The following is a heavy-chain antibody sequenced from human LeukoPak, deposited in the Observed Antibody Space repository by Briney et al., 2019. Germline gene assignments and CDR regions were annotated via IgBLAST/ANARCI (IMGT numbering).Heavy chain of an antibody. V-gene: IGHV4-34*01. CDR3: ARDYRSTIGGEYGMDV. D-gene: IGHD3-16*01. CDR1: GGPFSGYY. Sequence: PSETLSLTCAVYGGPFSGYYWSWIRQPPGKGLEWIGEINHSGSTNYNASLKSRVTISVDTSKNQFSLKLSSVTAADTAVYYCARDYRSTIGGEYGMDVWGQGTTVTVSS. CDR2: INHSGST. J-gene: IGHJ6*02.